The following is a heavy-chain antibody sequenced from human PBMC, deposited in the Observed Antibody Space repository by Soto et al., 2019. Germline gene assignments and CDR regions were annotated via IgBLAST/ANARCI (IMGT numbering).Heavy chain of an antibody. CDR2: IYYIGST. CDR1: VGSSSSYY. Sequence: SQTLSRTFTVSVGSSSSYYCSWIRQPPGNGLEWIGYIYYIGSTNYNPSRKSRVTISVDTSKNQFSRKLSSVNAAHTAVYYCSVDTTIAHRGFNPCAQGTLVSVCS. CDR3: SVDTTIAHRGFNP. D-gene: IGHD3-9*01. J-gene: IGHJ5*02. V-gene: IGHV4-59*01.